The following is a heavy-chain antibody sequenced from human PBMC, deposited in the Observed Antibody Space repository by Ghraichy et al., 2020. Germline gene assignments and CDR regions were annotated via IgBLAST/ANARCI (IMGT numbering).Heavy chain of an antibody. J-gene: IGHJ3*02. Sequence: GESLNISCAASGFTFSSYAMSWVRQAPGKGLEWASTISYSGGTTYYADSVRGRFTISRDNSKNTLYLQMNSLRAKDTAVYYCARSHITVIVNHNALDIWGQGTMVTVSS. V-gene: IGHV3-23*01. D-gene: IGHD3-22*01. CDR2: ISYSGGTT. CDR1: GFTFSSYA. CDR3: ARSHITVIVNHNALDI.